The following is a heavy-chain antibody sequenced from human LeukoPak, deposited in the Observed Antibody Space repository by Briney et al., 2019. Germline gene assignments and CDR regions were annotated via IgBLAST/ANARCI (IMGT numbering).Heavy chain of an antibody. D-gene: IGHD3-22*01. CDR2: ISNSSSTI. V-gene: IGHV3-48*04. CDR3: ARVDSPDYYDSSGYYYYYYYMDV. CDR1: GFTFNSYS. Sequence: PGGPLRLSCAASGFTFNSYSMNWVRQATGKGLEWVSYISNSSSTIYYAHSVKGRFTISRDNAKNSLYLQMNSLRAEDTAVYYCARVDSPDYYDSSGYYYYYYYMDVWGKGTTVTVSS. J-gene: IGHJ6*03.